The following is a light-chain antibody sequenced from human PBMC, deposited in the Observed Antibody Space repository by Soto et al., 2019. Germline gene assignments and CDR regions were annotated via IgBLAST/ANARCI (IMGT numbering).Light chain of an antibody. J-gene: IGKJ4*01. V-gene: IGKV3-15*01. CDR2: GAS. Sequence: EIVMTQSPATLSVSPGERATLSCRASQSVSSNLAWYQQKPGQAPRLLIYGASTRATGIPARFSGSGSGTEFTLTISSLQSEDFAVYYCQQYESRPLTFGGGTKVEIK. CDR1: QSVSSN. CDR3: QQYESRPLT.